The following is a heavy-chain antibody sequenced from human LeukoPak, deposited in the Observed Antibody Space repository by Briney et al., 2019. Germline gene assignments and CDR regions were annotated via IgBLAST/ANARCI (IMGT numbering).Heavy chain of an antibody. V-gene: IGHV3-21*06. CDR2: ISSTSSHI. D-gene: IGHD3-9*01. Sequence: PGGSLRLSCAASGLSLISYNMNWVRQAPGKGLEWVSSISSTSSHIYYADSVKGRFTISRDNAKNSLYLQMNSLRAEDTAMYYCATAPYDILTGYSPYYFESWGQGTLVTVSS. J-gene: IGHJ4*02. CDR1: GLSLISYN. CDR3: ATAPYDILTGYSPYYFES.